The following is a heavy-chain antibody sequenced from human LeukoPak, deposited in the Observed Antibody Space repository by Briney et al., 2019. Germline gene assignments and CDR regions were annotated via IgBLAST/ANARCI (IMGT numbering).Heavy chain of an antibody. CDR1: GGSISSGGYY. Sequence: MPSQTLSLTCTVSGGSISSGGYYWRWIRQHPGKGLEWIGYIYYSGSTYYNPSLKSRVTISVDTSKNQFSLKLSSVTAADTAVYYCARHYYDSSGYASFDYWGQGTLVTVSS. V-gene: IGHV4-31*03. J-gene: IGHJ4*02. D-gene: IGHD3-22*01. CDR3: ARHYYDSSGYASFDY. CDR2: IYYSGST.